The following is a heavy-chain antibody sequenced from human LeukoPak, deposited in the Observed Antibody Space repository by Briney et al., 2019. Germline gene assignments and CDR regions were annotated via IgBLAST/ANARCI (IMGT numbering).Heavy chain of an antibody. CDR1: GGTFSSYA. D-gene: IGHD3-3*01. Sequence: ASVKVSCKASGGTFSSYAISWVRQAPGQGLEWMGGIIPIFGTANYAQKFQGRVTITADESTSTAYMELSSLRSEDTAVYYCARETIFGFYYYYGMDVWGQGALVTVSS. V-gene: IGHV1-69*13. CDR2: IIPIFGTA. J-gene: IGHJ6*02. CDR3: ARETIFGFYYYYGMDV.